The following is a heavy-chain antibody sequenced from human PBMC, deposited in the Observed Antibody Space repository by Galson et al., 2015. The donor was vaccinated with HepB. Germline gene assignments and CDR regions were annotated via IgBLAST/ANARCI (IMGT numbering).Heavy chain of an antibody. CDR1: GFTFSSYA. J-gene: IGHJ6*02. D-gene: IGHD3-3*01. CDR2: ISYDGSNK. V-gene: IGHV3-30-3*01. CDR3: AWWGRDVLRFLEWLLPFYYYYGMDV. Sequence: SLRLSCAASGFTFSSYAMHWVRQAPGKGLEWVAVISYDGSNKYYADSVKGRFTISRDNSKNTLYLQMNSLRAEDTAVYYCAWWGRDVLRFLEWLLPFYYYYGMDVWGQGTTVTVSS.